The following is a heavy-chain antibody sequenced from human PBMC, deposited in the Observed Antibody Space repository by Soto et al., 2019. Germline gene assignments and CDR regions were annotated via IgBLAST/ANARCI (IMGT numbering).Heavy chain of an antibody. CDR2: IYHSGST. J-gene: IGHJ6*02. V-gene: IGHV4-30-2*01. CDR3: ARDMSGGTYNYYYGMDV. Sequence: SETLSLTCAVSGGSISSGGYFWSWIRQPPGKGLEWIGYIYHSGSTYYNPSLKSRVTISVDRSKNQFSLKLSSVTAADTAVYYCARDMSGGTYNYYYGMDVWGQGTTVTVSS. D-gene: IGHD1-26*01. CDR1: GGSISSGGYF.